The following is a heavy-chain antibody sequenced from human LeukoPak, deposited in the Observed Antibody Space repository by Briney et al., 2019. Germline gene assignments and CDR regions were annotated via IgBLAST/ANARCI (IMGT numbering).Heavy chain of an antibody. V-gene: IGHV3-7*03. D-gene: IGHD6-6*01. CDR1: GFTFSIFY. J-gene: IGHJ4*02. CDR2: IKQDGSEK. CDR3: ARGSSFSNY. Sequence: GGSLRLSSTPPGFTFSIFYMSSVRQAPGKRLEWVANIKQDGSEKYYVDSVKGRFTISRDNAKDSLYLQMNSLRAEDRAFYYCARGSSFSNYWGQGTLVTVSS.